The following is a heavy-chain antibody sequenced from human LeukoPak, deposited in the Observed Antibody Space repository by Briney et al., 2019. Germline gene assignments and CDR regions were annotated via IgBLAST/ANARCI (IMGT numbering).Heavy chain of an antibody. V-gene: IGHV3-23*01. J-gene: IGHJ3*02. CDR2: ISGSGGNT. CDR3: AKTKSPTWAFDI. CDR1: GFPFSSYA. Sequence: PGGSLRLSCAASGFPFSSYAMSWVRQAPGKGLEWVSAISGSGGNTYYADSVKGRFTISRDNSKNTLYLQMNSLRAEDTAVYYCAKTKSPTWAFDIWGQGTMVTVSS.